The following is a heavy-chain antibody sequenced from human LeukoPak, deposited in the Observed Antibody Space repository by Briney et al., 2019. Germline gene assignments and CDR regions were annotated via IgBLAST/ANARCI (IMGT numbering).Heavy chain of an antibody. Sequence: GGSLRLSCAASGFTFDDYTMHWVRQAPGKGLEWVSLISWDGGSTYYADSVKGRFTISRDNAKNTLYLQMNSLRAEDTAVYYCARGGYSYGYGSYWGQGTLVTVSS. CDR2: ISWDGGST. J-gene: IGHJ4*02. CDR1: GFTFDDYT. CDR3: ARGGYSYGYGSY. D-gene: IGHD5-18*01. V-gene: IGHV3-43*01.